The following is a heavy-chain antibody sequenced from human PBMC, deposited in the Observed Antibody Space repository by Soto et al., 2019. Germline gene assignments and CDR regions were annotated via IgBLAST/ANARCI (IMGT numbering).Heavy chain of an antibody. CDR3: ATRITVFGLLIPPFDP. CDR2: INHTGGT. V-gene: IGHV4-34*01. D-gene: IGHD3-3*01. J-gene: IGHJ5*02. CDR1: GGSVNGYY. Sequence: PSETLYLTCAVYGGSVNGYYWKLIRQPPGKGLEWIGEINHTGGTHYNPSLKSRVTMSVDTSKNQFSLRLSSVTAADTAIYYCATRITVFGLLIPPFDPWGQGTQVTVSS.